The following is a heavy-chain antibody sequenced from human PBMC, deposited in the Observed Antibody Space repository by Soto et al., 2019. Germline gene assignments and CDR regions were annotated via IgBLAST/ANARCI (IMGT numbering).Heavy chain of an antibody. CDR1: GYSFSGYG. J-gene: IGHJ6*02. Sequence: QVQPVQSGAEVKKPGASVKGSCKASGYSFSGYGIHCVRQAPGQRPQWTGGISAGNGLTKLSQQFQGRVATSRDIAARTAYMELRSLTSEDTAVYYCARGSGSWSLGSGAYYGMDVWGQGTTVIVSS. D-gene: IGHD3-3*01. CDR2: ISAGNGLT. CDR3: ARGSGSWSLGSGAYYGMDV. V-gene: IGHV1-3*01.